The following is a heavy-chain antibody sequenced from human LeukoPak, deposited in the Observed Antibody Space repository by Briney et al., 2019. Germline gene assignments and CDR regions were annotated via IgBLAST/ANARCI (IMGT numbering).Heavy chain of an antibody. D-gene: IGHD5-24*01. CDR2: IYTSGST. Sequence: SETLSLTCTVSGGSISSYYWSWIRQPAGKGLEWIGRIYTSGSTNYNPSLKSRVTISVDTSKNQFSLKLSSVTAADTAVYYCARGDFGMATRDDAFDIWGQGTVVTVSS. CDR3: ARGDFGMATRDDAFDI. J-gene: IGHJ3*02. CDR1: GGSISSYY. V-gene: IGHV4-4*07.